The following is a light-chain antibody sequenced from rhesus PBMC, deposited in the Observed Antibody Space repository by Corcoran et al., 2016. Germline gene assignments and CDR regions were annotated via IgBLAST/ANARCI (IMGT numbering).Light chain of an antibody. CDR2: KAS. J-gene: IGKJ2*01. CDR1: ENVNNY. V-gene: IGKV1-74*01. CDR3: QHGYGTPYS. Sequence: DIQMTQSPSSLSASVGDRVTITCRASENVNNYLNWYQQKPGKAPKLLIYKASTLQSGVPSRFSGSGSGTVYTFTISSLHPEDVATYYCQHGYGTPYSFGQGTKVEIK.